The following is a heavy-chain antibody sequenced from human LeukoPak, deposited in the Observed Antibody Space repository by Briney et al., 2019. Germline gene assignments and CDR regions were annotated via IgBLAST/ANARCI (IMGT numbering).Heavy chain of an antibody. V-gene: IGHV1-69*13. Sequence: PMASVKVSCKASGGTFSSYAISWVRQAPGQGLEWMGGIIPISGTANYAQKFQGRVTITADESTSTAYMELSSLRAEDTAVYYCARDRRPGTYYYGSGSLYPFDYWGQGTLVTVSS. CDR3: ARDRRPGTYYYGSGSLYPFDY. D-gene: IGHD3-10*01. CDR1: GGTFSSYA. CDR2: IIPISGTA. J-gene: IGHJ4*02.